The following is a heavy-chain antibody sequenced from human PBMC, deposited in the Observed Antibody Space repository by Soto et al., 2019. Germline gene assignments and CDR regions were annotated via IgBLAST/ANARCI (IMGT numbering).Heavy chain of an antibody. Sequence: PSETLSLTCAVSGGSISSGGYSWNWIRQPPGKGLEWIGYIYHSGSTLYNPSLKSRVTISVDKSKNQFSLKLSSVTAADTAVYYCARSGYSYGPNPLLYWGQGTLVTVSS. D-gene: IGHD5-18*01. CDR1: GGSISSGGYS. V-gene: IGHV4-30-2*01. CDR2: IYHSGST. J-gene: IGHJ4*02. CDR3: ARSGYSYGPNPLLY.